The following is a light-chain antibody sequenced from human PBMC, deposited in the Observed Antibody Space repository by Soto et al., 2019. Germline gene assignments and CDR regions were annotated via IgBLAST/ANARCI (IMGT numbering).Light chain of an antibody. Sequence: DIQMTQSPATLSASVGDRVTITCRASQSINNWLAWYQQKPGKAPKILIYKASSLESGVPSRFSGSGSGTEFTLTISSLQPDDFATYYCQQYSTYTPRTFGQGTKVDI. J-gene: IGKJ1*01. CDR3: QQYSTYTPRT. CDR2: KAS. V-gene: IGKV1-5*03. CDR1: QSINNW.